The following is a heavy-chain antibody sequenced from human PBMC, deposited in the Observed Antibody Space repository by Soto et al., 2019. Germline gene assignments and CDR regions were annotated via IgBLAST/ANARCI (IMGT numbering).Heavy chain of an antibody. CDR2: TRNKANSYTT. Sequence: EVQLVESGGGLVQPGGSLRLSCAASGFTFSDHYMDWVRQAPGKGLEWVGRTRNKANSYTTEYAASVKGRFTISRYDSKNSLYLQMNSLKTEDTAVYYCARVGRYCSGGSCHSDWYFDLWGRGILVTVSS. D-gene: IGHD2-15*01. CDR3: ARVGRYCSGGSCHSDWYFDL. V-gene: IGHV3-72*01. CDR1: GFTFSDHY. J-gene: IGHJ2*01.